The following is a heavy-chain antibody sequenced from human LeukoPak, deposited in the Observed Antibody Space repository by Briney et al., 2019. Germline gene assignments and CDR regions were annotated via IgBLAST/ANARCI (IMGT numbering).Heavy chain of an antibody. CDR2: ISCYNGKT. V-gene: IGHV1-18*01. Sequence: GASVKVSYKASGYTFINYGISWVRQAPGQGLQWMGWISCYNGKTNFAQQFQGRVTMSTDTSTSTVYMDLRSLRSDDTAMYYCARWSGGYEWRYHYGMDVWGQGTTVSVSS. D-gene: IGHD3-10*01. J-gene: IGHJ6*02. CDR1: GYTFINYG. CDR3: ARWSGGYEWRYHYGMDV.